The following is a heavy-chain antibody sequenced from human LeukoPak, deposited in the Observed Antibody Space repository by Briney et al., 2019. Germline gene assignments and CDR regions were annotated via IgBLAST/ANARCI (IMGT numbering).Heavy chain of an antibody. D-gene: IGHD2-2*01. Sequence: KSGGSLRLSCAASGFTFSSYSMNWVRQAPGKGLEWVSSISSSSSYIYYADSVKGRFTISRDNSKNTLYLQMNSLRAEDTAVYYCASSAAVDQWGQGTLVTVSS. CDR1: GFTFSSYS. V-gene: IGHV3-21*01. J-gene: IGHJ4*02. CDR3: ASSAAVDQ. CDR2: ISSSSSYI.